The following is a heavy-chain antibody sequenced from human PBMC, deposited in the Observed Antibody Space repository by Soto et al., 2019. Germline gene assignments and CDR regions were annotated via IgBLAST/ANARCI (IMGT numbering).Heavy chain of an antibody. CDR3: TTDIDHGGRDY. CDR2: IKSKTDGGTT. CDR1: GFTFSNAW. D-gene: IGHD4-17*01. Sequence: GGSLRLSCAASGFTFSNAWMSWVRQAPGKGLEWVGRIKSKTDGGTTDYAAPVKGRFTIARDDSRNTLYVQMSSLKTEDTAVYYCTTDIDHGGRDYWGQGTLVTVSS. J-gene: IGHJ4*02. V-gene: IGHV3-15*01.